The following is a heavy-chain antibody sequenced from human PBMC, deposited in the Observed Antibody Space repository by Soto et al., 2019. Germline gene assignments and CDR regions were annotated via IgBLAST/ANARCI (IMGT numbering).Heavy chain of an antibody. Sequence: SETLSLTCTVSGGSISSGGYYWSWIRQHPGKGLEWTGYIYYSGSTYYNPSLKSRVTISVDTSKNQFSLKLSSVTAADTAVYYCARPSPRYCSGGSCLEFPDAFDIWGQGTMVTVSS. CDR1: GGSISSGGYY. D-gene: IGHD2-15*01. CDR3: ARPSPRYCSGGSCLEFPDAFDI. V-gene: IGHV4-31*03. CDR2: IYYSGST. J-gene: IGHJ3*02.